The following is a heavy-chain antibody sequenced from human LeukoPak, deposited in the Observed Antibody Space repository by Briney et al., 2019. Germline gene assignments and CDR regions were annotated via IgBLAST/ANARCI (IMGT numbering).Heavy chain of an antibody. Sequence: PSETLSLTCTVSGGSISRSSYYWGWIRKTPGKGPEWIGSIYYGGSTYYNPSLKSRVTISVDTSKNQFSLKVSSVTAADTAVYYCARLTTVFTGDYWGQGTLVTVSS. CDR2: IYYGGST. D-gene: IGHD4-17*01. J-gene: IGHJ4*02. CDR1: GGSISRSSYY. V-gene: IGHV4-39*01. CDR3: ARLTTVFTGDY.